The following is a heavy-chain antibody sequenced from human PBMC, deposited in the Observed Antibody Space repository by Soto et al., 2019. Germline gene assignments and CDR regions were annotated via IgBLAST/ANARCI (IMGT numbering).Heavy chain of an antibody. Sequence: EVQLLESGGGLVQPGGSLRLSCAASGFTFSSYAMSWVRQAPGKGLEWVSAISGSGGSTYYADSVKGRFTISRDNSKNTLDLQMNSLRAEDTAVYYCAKDYRRYYYYSNYFDYWGQGTLVTVSS. CDR3: AKDYRRYYYYSNYFDY. J-gene: IGHJ4*02. D-gene: IGHD3-22*01. CDR2: ISGSGGST. V-gene: IGHV3-23*01. CDR1: GFTFSSYA.